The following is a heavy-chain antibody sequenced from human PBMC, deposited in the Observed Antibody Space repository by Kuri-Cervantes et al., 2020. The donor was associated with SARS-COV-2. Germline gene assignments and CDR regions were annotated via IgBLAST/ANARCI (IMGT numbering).Heavy chain of an antibody. CDR2: IRSQGYGATT. V-gene: IGHV3-49*04. CDR1: GFTFRDYA. J-gene: IGHJ6*03. Sequence: GESLKISCTASGFTFRDYAMSWVRQAPGKGLEWVGFIRSQGYGATTEYAASVKGRFTISRDDSKSIAYLQMNSLKTEDTAVYYCTRGGFPYYYYMDVWGKGTTVTVSS. CDR3: TRGGFPYYYYMDV. D-gene: IGHD3-16*01.